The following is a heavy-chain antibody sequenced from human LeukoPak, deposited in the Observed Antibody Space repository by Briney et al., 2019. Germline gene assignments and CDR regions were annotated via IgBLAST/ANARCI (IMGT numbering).Heavy chain of an antibody. CDR3: ARSMEGIAVAEFDY. CDR1: GFTFSSYS. D-gene: IGHD6-19*01. CDR2: ISSSSSTI. Sequence: GGSLRLSCAASGFTFSSYSMNWVRQAPGKGLEWVSYISSSSSTIYYADSVKGRFTISRDNAKNSLYLQMNSLRAEDTAVYYCARSMEGIAVAEFDYWGQGTLVTVSS. V-gene: IGHV3-48*04. J-gene: IGHJ4*02.